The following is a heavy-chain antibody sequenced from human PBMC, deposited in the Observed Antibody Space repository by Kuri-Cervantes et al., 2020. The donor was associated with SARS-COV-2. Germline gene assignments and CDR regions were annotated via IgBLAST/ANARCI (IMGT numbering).Heavy chain of an antibody. CDR1: GCSISSYY. CDR2: IYYSGIT. Sequence: SETLSLTCTVSGCSISSYYWSWIRQPPGKGLEWIGYIYYSGITNYNPSLKCRVTISVDTSKNQFSLKLSSVTAADTAVYYCAKVNGGGWLDPWGQGTRVTFSS. J-gene: IGHJ5*02. CDR3: AKVNGGGWLDP. D-gene: IGHD2-8*01. V-gene: IGHV4-59*01.